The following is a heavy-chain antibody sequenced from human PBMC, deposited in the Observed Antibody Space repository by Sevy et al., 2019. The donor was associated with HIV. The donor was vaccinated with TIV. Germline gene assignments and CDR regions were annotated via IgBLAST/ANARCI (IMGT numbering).Heavy chain of an antibody. CDR2: LSFGCGKI. V-gene: IGHV3-23*01. Sequence: GGSLRLSCAVSGFNFNIYSMSWVRQAPGKGLEWVSSLSFGCGKINYADSVKGRFIISRDDSKNPLYLQMNSLPAEDTAVYFCAREGSTRPHYYWGQGTLVTVSS. CDR1: GFNFNIYS. CDR3: AREGSTRPHYY. J-gene: IGHJ4*02. D-gene: IGHD1-26*01.